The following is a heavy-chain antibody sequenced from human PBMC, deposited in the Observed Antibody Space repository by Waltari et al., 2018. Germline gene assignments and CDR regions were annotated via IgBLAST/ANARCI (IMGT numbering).Heavy chain of an antibody. D-gene: IGHD6-13*01. CDR3: AIGYSSSWFDY. J-gene: IGHJ4*02. Sequence: QVQLVQSGAEVKKPGASVKVSCKASGYTFTGYYLHWVRQAPGQGLEWMARSNPNRGGTNDAQKFQGRFTMTRDTSISTAYMELSRLRSDDTAVYYCAIGYSSSWFDYWGQGTLVTVSS. V-gene: IGHV1-2*06. CDR1: GYTFTGYY. CDR2: SNPNRGGT.